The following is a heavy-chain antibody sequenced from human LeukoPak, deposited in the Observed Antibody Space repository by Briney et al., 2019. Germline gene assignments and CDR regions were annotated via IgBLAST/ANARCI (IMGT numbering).Heavy chain of an antibody. V-gene: IGHV1-46*03. CDR1: ADTFSRYS. CDR3: ARPRLSMILGRLDY. CDR2: INPNDDAT. J-gene: IGHJ4*02. Sequence: ASVNLSCTASADTFSRYSMHWVRQPPGPGLEWVRIINPNDDATVYAQTFHGRLTLTPDTSTTTHYLELKRLQSADTAVYYCARPRLSMILGRLDYWGQGTPVTVSS. D-gene: IGHD3-22*01.